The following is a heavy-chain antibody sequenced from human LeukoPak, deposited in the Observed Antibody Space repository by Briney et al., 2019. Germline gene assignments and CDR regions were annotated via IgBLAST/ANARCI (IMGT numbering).Heavy chain of an antibody. J-gene: IGHJ4*02. CDR1: GFSFRSYA. CDR2: ISGSGGTT. V-gene: IGHV3-23*01. CDR3: ATAAGADFFDY. Sequence: GRSRRLSCAASGFSFRSYAMSWVRQAPGVGLEWVSAISGSGGTTDYADSVKGRFTISRDNSKNTLYLQMNSLRAEDTAVYYCATAAGADFFDYWGQGTLVTVSS. D-gene: IGHD3-3*01.